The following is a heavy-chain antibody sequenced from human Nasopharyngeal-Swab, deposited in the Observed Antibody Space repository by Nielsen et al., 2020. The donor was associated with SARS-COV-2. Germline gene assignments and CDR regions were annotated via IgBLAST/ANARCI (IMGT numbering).Heavy chain of an antibody. J-gene: IGHJ5*02. Sequence: SQTLSLTCTVSGVSITRQYWSWIWQPPGKGLEWIGYISHNSGTSDNPSLKSRVTMFMDPPKNQFSLRLRSVTAADTAVYDCAKEGATGWFDPWGQGTLVTVSS. CDR3: AKEGATGWFDP. V-gene: IGHV4-59*11. CDR2: ISHNSGT. CDR1: GVSITRQY.